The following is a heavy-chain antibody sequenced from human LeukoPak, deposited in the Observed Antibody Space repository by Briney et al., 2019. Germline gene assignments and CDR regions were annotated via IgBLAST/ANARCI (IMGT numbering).Heavy chain of an antibody. CDR2: INPNSGNS. Sequence: ASVTVSCKASGYTFTSYDINWVRQGTGQGLEWMGWINPNSGNSGSAQKFQGRVTMTRDTSINTAYMELSRLTSDDTAVYFCATWGLHFDIWGQGTMVIVAS. V-gene: IGHV1-8*01. CDR1: GYTFTSYD. J-gene: IGHJ3*02. D-gene: IGHD3-16*01. CDR3: ATWGLHFDI.